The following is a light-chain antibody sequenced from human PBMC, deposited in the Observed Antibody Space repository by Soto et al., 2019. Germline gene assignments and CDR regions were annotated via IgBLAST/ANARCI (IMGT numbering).Light chain of an antibody. Sequence: EIVLTQSPGTLALSLGAGATLSCRASQTVNRNYLAWYHQKPGQPPRLLIYGVSNRATGVPDRFSGGGSGTEFTLTIVRLEPDDFGTYYCQQYIDSPRTFGQGTRVEVK. CDR2: GVS. CDR1: QTVNRNY. V-gene: IGKV3-20*01. CDR3: QQYIDSPRT. J-gene: IGKJ1*01.